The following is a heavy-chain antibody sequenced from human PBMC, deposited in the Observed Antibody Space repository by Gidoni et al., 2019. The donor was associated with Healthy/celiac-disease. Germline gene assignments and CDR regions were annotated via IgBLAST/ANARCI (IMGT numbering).Heavy chain of an antibody. J-gene: IGHJ4*02. CDR3: ATAQNYDYVWGSYRYGYYFDY. V-gene: IGHV1-24*01. Sequence: QVQLVQSGAEVKKPGASVKVSCRVSGYTLTELSMHWVRQAPGKGLEWMGGFDPEDGETIYAQKFQGRVTMTEDTSTDTAYMELSSLRSEDTAVYYCATAQNYDYVWGSYRYGYYFDYWGQGTLVTVSS. CDR2: FDPEDGET. D-gene: IGHD3-16*02. CDR1: GYTLTELS.